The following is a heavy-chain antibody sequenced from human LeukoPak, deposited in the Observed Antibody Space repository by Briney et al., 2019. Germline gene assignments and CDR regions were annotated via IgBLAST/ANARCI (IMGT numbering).Heavy chain of an antibody. D-gene: IGHD4-23*01. CDR2: IYTGGST. V-gene: IGHV3-53*01. Sequence: QPGGFLRLSCAASGFTVSSTYMSWVRQAPGKGLEWVSVIYTGGSTYYADSVKGRFTISRDNSKNTLYLQMNSLRAEDTAVYYCARDNYGGNLDYWGQGTLVTVSS. CDR3: ARDNYGGNLDY. J-gene: IGHJ4*02. CDR1: GFTVSSTY.